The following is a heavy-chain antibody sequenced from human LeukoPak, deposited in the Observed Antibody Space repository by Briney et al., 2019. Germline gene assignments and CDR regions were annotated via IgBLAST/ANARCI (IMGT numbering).Heavy chain of an antibody. V-gene: IGHV1-69*13. CDR3: ARYPYDSSGYPAHYFDY. D-gene: IGHD3-22*01. Sequence: SVNVSCKASGGTFSSYAISWVRQAPGQGLEWMGGIIPIFGTANYAQKFQGRVTITADESTSTAYMELSSLRSEDTAVYYCARYPYDSSGYPAHYFDYWGQGTLVTVSS. CDR1: GGTFSSYA. CDR2: IIPIFGTA. J-gene: IGHJ4*02.